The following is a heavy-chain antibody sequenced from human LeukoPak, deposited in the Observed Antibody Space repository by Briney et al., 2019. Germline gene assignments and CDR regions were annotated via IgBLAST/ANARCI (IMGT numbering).Heavy chain of an antibody. J-gene: IGHJ6*03. CDR1: GGTFSSYA. V-gene: IGHV1-69*05. CDR3: ASRLDHMVRDYYYYMDV. Sequence: GASVKVSCKASGGTFSSYAISWVRQAPGQGLEWMGGIIPIFGTANYAQKFQGRVTITTDESTSTAYMELSSLRSEDTAVYYCASRLDHMVRDYYYYMDVWGKGTTVTVSS. CDR2: IIPIFGTA. D-gene: IGHD3-10*01.